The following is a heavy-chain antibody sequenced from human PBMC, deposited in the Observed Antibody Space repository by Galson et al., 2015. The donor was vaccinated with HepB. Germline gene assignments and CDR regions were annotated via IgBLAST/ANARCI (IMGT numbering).Heavy chain of an antibody. D-gene: IGHD6-13*01. CDR3: ARHDLAAGTRGGISDY. CDR1: GGSISSSSYY. V-gene: IGHV4-39*01. CDR2: IYYSGST. J-gene: IGHJ4*02. Sequence: SETLSLPCTVSGGSISSSSYYWGWIRQPPGKGLEWIGSIYYSGSTYYNPSLKSRVTISVDTSKYQFSLKLSSVTAADTAVYYCARHDLAAGTRGGISDYWGQGTLVTVSS.